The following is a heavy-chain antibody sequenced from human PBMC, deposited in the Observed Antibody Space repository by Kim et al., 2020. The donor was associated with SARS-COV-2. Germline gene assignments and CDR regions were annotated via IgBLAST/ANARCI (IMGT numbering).Heavy chain of an antibody. CDR1: GFIFSSYG. CDR3: AKVRTSLWYFHL. J-gene: IGHJ2*01. Sequence: GGSLRLSCAASGFIFSSYGMHWVRQTPGKGLEWVAAIYFDGSKKYYADSVKGRFTISSDNSKNTLSLQMNSLRAEDTAIYYCAKVRTSLWYFHLWGRGTLVTVSS. D-gene: IGHD1-1*01. CDR2: IYFDGSKK. V-gene: IGHV3-33*03.